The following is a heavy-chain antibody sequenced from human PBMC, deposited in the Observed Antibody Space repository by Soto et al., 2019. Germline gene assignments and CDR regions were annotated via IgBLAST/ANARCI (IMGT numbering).Heavy chain of an antibody. CDR3: ARERRSLATAGTFDY. D-gene: IGHD6-13*01. CDR1: GFTFSSYS. V-gene: IGHV3-21*01. J-gene: IGHJ4*02. CDR2: ISTSGSYI. Sequence: PGGSLRLSCAASGFTFSSYSITWVRQAPGKGPEWVSSISTSGSYIYYADSVKGRFTISRDNAKNSLYLQMNSLRAEDTAVYFCARERRSLATAGTFDYWGQGTLVTVSS.